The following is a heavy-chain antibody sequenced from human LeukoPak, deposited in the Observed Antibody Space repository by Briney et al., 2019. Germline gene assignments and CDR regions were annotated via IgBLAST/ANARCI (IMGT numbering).Heavy chain of an antibody. J-gene: IGHJ4*02. Sequence: PSETLSLTCTVSGGSISSSPYYWGWIRQPPGKGLEWIGSIYYSGTTHYNPSLKSRVTISVDTSKNQFSLKLSSVTAADTAVYYCARDSYWGQGTLVTVSS. CDR2: IYYSGTT. CDR3: ARDSY. CDR1: GGSISSSPYY. V-gene: IGHV4-39*07.